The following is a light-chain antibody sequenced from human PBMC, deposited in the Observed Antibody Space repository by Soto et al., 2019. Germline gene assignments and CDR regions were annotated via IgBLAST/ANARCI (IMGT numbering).Light chain of an antibody. CDR3: LLSYSGASWV. Sequence: QAVVTQEPSLTVSPGGTVTLTCGSSTGAVTSGHYPYWFQQKPGQAPRTLIYDTSNKHSWTPARFSGSLLGDKAALTLSGAQPEDEAEYYCLLSYSGASWVFGGGTKLTVL. CDR1: TGAVTSGHY. CDR2: DTS. V-gene: IGLV7-46*01. J-gene: IGLJ3*02.